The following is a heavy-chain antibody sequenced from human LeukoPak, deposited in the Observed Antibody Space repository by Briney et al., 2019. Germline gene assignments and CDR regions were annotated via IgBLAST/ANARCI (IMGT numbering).Heavy chain of an antibody. Sequence: GGSLRLSCAASGFTFSSYWMSWVRQAPGKGLEWVANIKQDGSKKNYVDSVKGRFTISRDSAKNSLYLQMNSLRVEDTAVYYCAGRSGSFDCWGQGTLVTVSS. CDR1: GFTFSSYW. CDR2: IKQDGSKK. J-gene: IGHJ4*02. V-gene: IGHV3-7*01. D-gene: IGHD3-10*01. CDR3: AGRSGSFDC.